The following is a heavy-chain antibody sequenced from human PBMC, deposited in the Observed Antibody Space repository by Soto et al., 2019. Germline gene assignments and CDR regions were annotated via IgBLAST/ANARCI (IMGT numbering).Heavy chain of an antibody. J-gene: IGHJ3*02. V-gene: IGHV3-33*01. Sequence: QVQLVESGGGVVQPGRSLRLSCAASGFTFSSYGMHWVRQAPGKGLEWVAVIWYDGSNKYYADSVKGRFTISRDNSKNTLYLQMNSLRAEDTAVYYCAIGDIVVVPAANDAFDIWGQGTMVTVSS. CDR2: IWYDGSNK. CDR1: GFTFSSYG. D-gene: IGHD2-2*01. CDR3: AIGDIVVVPAANDAFDI.